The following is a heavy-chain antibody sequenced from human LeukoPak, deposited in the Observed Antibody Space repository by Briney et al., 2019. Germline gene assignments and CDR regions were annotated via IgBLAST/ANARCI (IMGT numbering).Heavy chain of an antibody. CDR1: GGSISSSSYY. CDR3: ARGYQLLTYFDY. V-gene: IGHV4-39*07. J-gene: IGHJ4*02. Sequence: SETLSLTCTVSGGSISSSSYYWGWIRQPPGKGLEWSVSIYYSGSTYYNPSLKSRVTISVDTSKNQFSLKLSSVTAADTAVYYCARGYQLLTYFDYWGQGTLVTVSS. D-gene: IGHD2-2*01. CDR2: IYYSGST.